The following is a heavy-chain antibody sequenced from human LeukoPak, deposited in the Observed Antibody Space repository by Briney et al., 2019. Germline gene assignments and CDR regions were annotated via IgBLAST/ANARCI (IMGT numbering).Heavy chain of an antibody. V-gene: IGHV1-8*02. D-gene: IGHD6-13*01. Sequence: ASVKVSCKASGYTFTSYGISWVRQATGQGLEWMGWMNPNSGNTGYAQKFQGRVTMTRNTSISTAYMELSSLRSEDTDVYYCARVAAAGAPWGQGTLVTVSS. CDR2: MNPNSGNT. CDR1: GYTFTSYG. J-gene: IGHJ5*02. CDR3: ARVAAAGAP.